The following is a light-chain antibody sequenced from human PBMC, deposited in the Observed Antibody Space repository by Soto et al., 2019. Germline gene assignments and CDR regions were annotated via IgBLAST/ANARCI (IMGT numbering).Light chain of an antibody. CDR1: QSVSSN. V-gene: IGKV3-20*01. CDR2: GAS. CDR3: QQYGSSPYT. J-gene: IGKJ2*01. Sequence: EIMMTQSPATLSVSPGERATLSCRASQSVSSNLAWYQQKPGQAPRLLMYGASSRATGIPDRFSGTGSGTDFTLTISRLEPEDFAVYYCQQYGSSPYTFGLGTKLEIK.